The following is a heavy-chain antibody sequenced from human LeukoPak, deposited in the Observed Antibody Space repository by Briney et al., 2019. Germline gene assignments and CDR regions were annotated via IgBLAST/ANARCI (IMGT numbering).Heavy chain of an antibody. CDR3: ARQAHCSGGSCYILFDY. CDR1: GGSISSYY. V-gene: IGHV4-59*08. CDR2: IYYSGST. D-gene: IGHD2-15*01. Sequence: PSETLSLTCTVSGGSISSYYWSWIRQPPGKGLEWIGYIYYSGSTNYNPSLKSRVTISVDTSKNQFSLKLGSVTAADTAVYYCARQAHCSGGSCYILFDYWGQGTLVTVSS. J-gene: IGHJ4*02.